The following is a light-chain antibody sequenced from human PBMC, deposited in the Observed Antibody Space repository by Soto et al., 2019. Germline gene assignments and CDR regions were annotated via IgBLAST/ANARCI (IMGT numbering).Light chain of an antibody. Sequence: DIQMTQSPSSLAASVGDRVTIACQASQDISKYLNWYQFRPGQAPKLLIYDASNLETGVPSRFRGRGSGTHFSLTSTILQPEDVATYYCQQYDNLLALTFGGGTKVQIK. J-gene: IGKJ4*01. CDR3: QQYDNLLALT. CDR2: DAS. V-gene: IGKV1-33*01. CDR1: QDISKY.